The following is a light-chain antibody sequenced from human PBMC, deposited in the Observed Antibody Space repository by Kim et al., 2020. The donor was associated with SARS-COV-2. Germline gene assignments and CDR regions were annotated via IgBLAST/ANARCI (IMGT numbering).Light chain of an antibody. Sequence: STSVGDRVTITCRASQSGTSHLNWYQQKPGNPPKRLIYTASNLHSGVPSRFRGSGSGTDFILTINSVQPDDVATYYCQQSHRIPITFGPGPKLEI. CDR2: TAS. V-gene: IGKV1-39*01. CDR1: QSGTSH. J-gene: IGKJ2*01. CDR3: QQSHRIPIT.